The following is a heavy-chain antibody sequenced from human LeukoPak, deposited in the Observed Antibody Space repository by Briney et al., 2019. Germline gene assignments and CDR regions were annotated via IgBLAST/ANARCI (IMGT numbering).Heavy chain of an antibody. V-gene: IGHV1-2*04. J-gene: IGHJ4*02. CDR3: ARGSPQWFGGLYPLPDY. Sequence: ASVKVSCKPSGGTFSSYATNWVRQAPGQGLEWMGWINPNSGGTNYAQKFQGWVTMTRDTSISTAYMELSRLRSDDTAVYYCARGSPQWFGGLYPLPDYWGQGTLVTVSS. CDR1: GGTFSSYA. CDR2: INPNSGGT. D-gene: IGHD3-10*01.